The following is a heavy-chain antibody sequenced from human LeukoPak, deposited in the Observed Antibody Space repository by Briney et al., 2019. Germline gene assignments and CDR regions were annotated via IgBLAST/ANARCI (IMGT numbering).Heavy chain of an antibody. CDR3: ARVHGGYPFDY. J-gene: IGHJ4*02. V-gene: IGHV3-20*04. CDR2: INWNGGST. CDR1: RFIFDDYG. D-gene: IGHD2-15*01. Sequence: GGSLRLSCAASRFIFDDYGMSWVRQAPGKGLEWVSGINWNGGSTGYADSVKGRFTISRDNAKNSLYLQMNSLRAEDTAVYYCARVHGGYPFDYWGQGTLVTVSS.